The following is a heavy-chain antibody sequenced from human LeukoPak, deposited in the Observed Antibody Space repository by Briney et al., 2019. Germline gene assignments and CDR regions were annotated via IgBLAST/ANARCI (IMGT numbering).Heavy chain of an antibody. CDR3: ASRAMVRDNDY. V-gene: IGHV4-59*08. J-gene: IGHJ4*02. D-gene: IGHD3-10*01. CDR2: IYYSGST. Sequence: SETLSLTCTVSGGSISSYYWSWIRQPPGKGLEWIGYIYYSGSTYYNPSLKSRVTISVDTSKNQFSLKLSSVTAADTAVYYCASRAMVRDNDYWGQGTLVTVSS. CDR1: GGSISSYY.